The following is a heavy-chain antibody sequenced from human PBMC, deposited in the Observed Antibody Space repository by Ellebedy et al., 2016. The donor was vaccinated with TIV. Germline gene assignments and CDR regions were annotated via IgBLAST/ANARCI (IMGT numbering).Heavy chain of an antibody. CDR1: EFTFTTYN. V-gene: IGHV3-21*01. D-gene: IGHD4-17*01. J-gene: IGHJ5*02. CDR3: AGDAERYARYGWLDL. CDR2: INDISSHM. Sequence: GGSLRLXCTASEFTFTTYNIHWVRQAPGKGLEWVSYINDISSHMYYATSVRGRFTISRDNAKNSVYLQMDSLRAEDTAMYFCAGDAERYARYGWLDLWGQGTQVTVSS.